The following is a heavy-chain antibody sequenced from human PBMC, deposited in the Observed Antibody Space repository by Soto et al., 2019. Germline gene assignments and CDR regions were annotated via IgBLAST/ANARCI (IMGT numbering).Heavy chain of an antibody. Sequence: EMQLVESGGGSVQPGGSLRLSCAASGFTFSSFWMSWVRRAPGKGLEWVANIKQDGSDKYYVDSVKGRFTISRDNANNSPYLQMNSLRAEDTAVYYCARQSSAYYYYGVDVWGQGSTVTVSS. CDR3: ARQSSAYYYYGVDV. V-gene: IGHV3-7*05. CDR2: IKQDGSDK. CDR1: GFTFSSFW. D-gene: IGHD2-2*01. J-gene: IGHJ6*02.